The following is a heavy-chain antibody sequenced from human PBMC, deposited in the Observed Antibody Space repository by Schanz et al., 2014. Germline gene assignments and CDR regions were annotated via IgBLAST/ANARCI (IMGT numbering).Heavy chain of an antibody. CDR1: GFSFTTYS. CDR3: AKDGVPSPWVCFGGYCYSGGADY. J-gene: IGHJ4*02. CDR2: ISYDGRHK. D-gene: IGHD2-21*02. Sequence: QVQLVESGGGVVQPGRSLRLSCAGSGFSFTTYSMNWVRQAPGKGLEWVAIISYDGRHKNYADSVKGRFTISRDNSKNTLYLQMNSLTGEDTAVYYCAKDGVPSPWVCFGGYCYSGGADYWGQGTLVTVSS. V-gene: IGHV3-30*18.